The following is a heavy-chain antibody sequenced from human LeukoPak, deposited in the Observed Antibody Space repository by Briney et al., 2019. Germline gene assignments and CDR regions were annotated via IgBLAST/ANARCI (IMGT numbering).Heavy chain of an antibody. CDR1: GFTFSSYG. Sequence: GGSLRLSCAASGFTFSSYGMHWVRQAPGKGLEWVAVISYDGSNKYYADSVKGRFTISRDNSKNTLYLQMNSLRDEDTGVYYCARDSDWAFHYWGQGTRVTVSS. V-gene: IGHV3-30*03. D-gene: IGHD3-9*01. CDR2: ISYDGSNK. CDR3: ARDSDWAFHY. J-gene: IGHJ4*02.